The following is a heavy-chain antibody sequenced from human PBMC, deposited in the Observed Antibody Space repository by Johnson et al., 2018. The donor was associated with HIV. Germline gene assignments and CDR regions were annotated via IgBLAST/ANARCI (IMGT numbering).Heavy chain of an antibody. Sequence: VLLVESGGGLVQPGGSLRLSCAASGFTFSSYALTWVRQAPGKGLEWVSTVSDGAGNTYYADSVKGRFTISRDNSKNTLYLQMNSLRAEDTAVYYCARVTLVLDILGQGTMVTVSS. CDR2: VSDGAGNT. CDR3: ARVTLVLDI. CDR1: GFTFSSYA. D-gene: IGHD4-23*01. J-gene: IGHJ3*02. V-gene: IGHV3-23*04.